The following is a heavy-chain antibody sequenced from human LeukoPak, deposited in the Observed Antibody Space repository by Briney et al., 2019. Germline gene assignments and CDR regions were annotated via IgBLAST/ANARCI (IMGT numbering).Heavy chain of an antibody. CDR3: ARDPSGNPYFFDY. J-gene: IGHJ4*02. Sequence: GASVKVSCKPSGYSFTSYGISWVRQAPGQGLEWVGWINPYNGKTNYAQKVQGRVTVTTDTSTSTAYMELRSLRSDDTAVYYCARDPSGNPYFFDYWGQGTPVTVSS. D-gene: IGHD3-3*01. CDR2: INPYNGKT. V-gene: IGHV1-18*01. CDR1: GYSFTSYG.